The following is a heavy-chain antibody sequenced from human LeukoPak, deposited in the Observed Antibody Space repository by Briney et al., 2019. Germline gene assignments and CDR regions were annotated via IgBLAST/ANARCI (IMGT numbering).Heavy chain of an antibody. V-gene: IGHV3-33*01. Sequence: GGSLRLSCAASGFTFSSYGMHWVRQAPGKGLEWVAVIWYDGSNKYYADSVKGRFTISRDNSKNTLYLQMNSLRAEDTAAYYCARDKGTVTLYYYYGMDVWGQGTTVTVSS. CDR1: GFTFSSYG. CDR2: IWYDGSNK. J-gene: IGHJ6*02. CDR3: ARDKGTVTLYYYYGMDV. D-gene: IGHD4-17*01.